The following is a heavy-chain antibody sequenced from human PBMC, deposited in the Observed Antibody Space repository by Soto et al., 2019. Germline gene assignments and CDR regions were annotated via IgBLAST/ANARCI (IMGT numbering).Heavy chain of an antibody. D-gene: IGHD6-13*01. Sequence: SETLSLTCTVSGGSISSYYWSWIRQPPGKGLEWIGYIYYSGSTNYNPSLKSRVTISVDTSKNQFSLKLSSVTAADTAVYYCARDNVIGYSSSWNNWFDPWGQGTLVTVSS. J-gene: IGHJ5*02. CDR2: IYYSGST. V-gene: IGHV4-59*01. CDR1: GGSISSYY. CDR3: ARDNVIGYSSSWNNWFDP.